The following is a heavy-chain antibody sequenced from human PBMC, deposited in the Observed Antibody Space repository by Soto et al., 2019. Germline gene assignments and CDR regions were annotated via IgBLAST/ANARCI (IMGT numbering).Heavy chain of an antibody. CDR1: GFTFSSYA. D-gene: IGHD3-9*01. J-gene: IGHJ4*02. V-gene: IGHV3-23*01. Sequence: GGSLRLSSVASGFTFSSYALNWVLQSPGKGLEWVSSITPNSDEKHYPDSLAGLFTISRDNSKNTVSLQVNNLRAADTAMYFCAKSVGKFGTTGYYYFDYWGQGALVTVS. CDR2: ITPNSDEK. CDR3: AKSVGKFGTTGYYYFDY.